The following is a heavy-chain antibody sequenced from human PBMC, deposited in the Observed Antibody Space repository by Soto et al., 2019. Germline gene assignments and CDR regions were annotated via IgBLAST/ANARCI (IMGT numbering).Heavy chain of an antibody. J-gene: IGHJ4*02. Sequence: EVQLVESGGVLIQPGGFLRLSCAASGFSVSSNYMSWVRQAPGKGLEWVSLIYSGGSTYYADSVKGRFTISRDNSKNTLYHQIDGLRAEDTAVYYCSRSRPDFEYYGAPPHAPFDYWGQGTLVSVSS. CDR2: IYSGGST. CDR3: SRSRPDFEYYGAPPHAPFDY. CDR1: GFSVSSNY. V-gene: IGHV3-53*01. D-gene: IGHD4-17*01.